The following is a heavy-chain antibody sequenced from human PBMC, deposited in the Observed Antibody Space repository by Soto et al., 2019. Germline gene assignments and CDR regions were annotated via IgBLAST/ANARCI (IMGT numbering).Heavy chain of an antibody. CDR3: ARGIPGRL. V-gene: IGHV4-34*01. CDR1: GGSFSGYY. J-gene: IGHJ2*01. D-gene: IGHD2-2*01. CDR2: INHSGST. Sequence: QVQLQQWGAGLLKPSETLSLTCAVYGGSFSGYYWSWIRQPPGKGLEWIGEINHSGSTHYNPSLNSQVNISVDPSKNQSSLKLTSVTAADTAVYYCARGIPGRLWGRGTLVTVSS.